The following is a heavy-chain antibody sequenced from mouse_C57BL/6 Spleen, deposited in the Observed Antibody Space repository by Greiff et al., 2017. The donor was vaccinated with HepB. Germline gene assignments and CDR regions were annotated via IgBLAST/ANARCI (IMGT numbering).Heavy chain of an antibody. CDR1: GYAFSSSW. Sequence: LEESGPELVKPGASVKISCKASGYAFSSSWMNWVKQRPGKGLEWIGRIYPGDGDTNYNGKFKGKATLTADKSSSTAYMQLSSLTSEDSAVYFWARGTWFAYWGQGTLVTVSA. V-gene: IGHV1-82*01. CDR3: ARGTWFAY. CDR2: IYPGDGDT. J-gene: IGHJ3*01.